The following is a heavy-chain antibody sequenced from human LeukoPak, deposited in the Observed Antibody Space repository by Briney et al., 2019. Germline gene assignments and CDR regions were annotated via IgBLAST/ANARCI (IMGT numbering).Heavy chain of an antibody. J-gene: IGHJ4*02. D-gene: IGHD3-9*01. CDR3: AKDLTVRTTIFPPLDY. CDR1: GFTFSSYG. Sequence: PGGSLRLSCAASGFTFSSYGMHWVRQAPGKGLEWVAFIRYDGSNKYYADSVKGRFTISRDNSKNTLYLQMNSLRAEDTAVYYCAKDLTVRTTIFPPLDYWGQGTLVTVSS. CDR2: IRYDGSNK. V-gene: IGHV3-30*02.